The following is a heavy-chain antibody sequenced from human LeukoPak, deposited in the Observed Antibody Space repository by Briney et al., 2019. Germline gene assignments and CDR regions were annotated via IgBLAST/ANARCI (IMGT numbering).Heavy chain of an antibody. CDR1: GFTFSSNG. CDR3: AKGSGRGYYDSSGYPPDY. D-gene: IGHD3-22*01. Sequence: GGSLRLSCAASGFTFSSNGMSWVRQAPGKGLEWVSGISGSGDSTYYADFVKGRFTISRDNSKNTLYLQMNSLRAEDTAVYYCAKGSGRGYYDSSGYPPDYWGQGTLVTVSS. CDR2: ISGSGDST. V-gene: IGHV3-23*01. J-gene: IGHJ4*02.